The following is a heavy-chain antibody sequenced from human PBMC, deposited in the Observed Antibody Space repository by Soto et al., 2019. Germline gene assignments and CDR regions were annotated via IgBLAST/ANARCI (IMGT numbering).Heavy chain of an antibody. CDR1: GFILSDEW. CDR3: ARDTPFDY. Sequence: PWGYLRLSCATSGFILSDEWMNWVRHATRKGLEWVAYISSCSSAIYYADSVKGRFTISRDNVKNSLYLQMNSLSVEDTAVYYCARDTPFDYWGQGALVTFSS. CDR2: ISSCSSAI. J-gene: IGHJ4*02. V-gene: IGHV3-48*01.